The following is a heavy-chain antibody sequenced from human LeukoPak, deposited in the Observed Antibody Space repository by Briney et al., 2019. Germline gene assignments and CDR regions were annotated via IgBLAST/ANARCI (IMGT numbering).Heavy chain of an antibody. D-gene: IGHD5-12*01. Sequence: PGGSLRLSCAASGFTFSTYGMHWVRQAPGKGLEWVAVISNDGSKKYYVESVKGRFTISRDKSKNTLYLQMNSLRAEDTAVYYCAKEKRGYSGYDVTYYYYYGMDVWGKGTTVTVSS. J-gene: IGHJ6*04. CDR2: ISNDGSKK. V-gene: IGHV3-30*18. CDR1: GFTFSTYG. CDR3: AKEKRGYSGYDVTYYYYYGMDV.